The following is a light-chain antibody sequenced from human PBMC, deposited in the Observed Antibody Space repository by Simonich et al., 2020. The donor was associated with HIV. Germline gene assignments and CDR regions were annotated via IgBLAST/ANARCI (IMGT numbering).Light chain of an antibody. V-gene: IGLV1-44*01. Sequence: QSVLTQPPSASGTPGQRVTISCSGSSSNIGSNTVNWYKQPPGTAPKVLIYSNSQRPSGGPDRFSGSKSGTSASLAISGLQSEDEADYYCATWDDSLNGWVFGGGTKLTVL. CDR1: SSNIGSNT. J-gene: IGLJ3*02. CDR2: SNS. CDR3: ATWDDSLNGWV.